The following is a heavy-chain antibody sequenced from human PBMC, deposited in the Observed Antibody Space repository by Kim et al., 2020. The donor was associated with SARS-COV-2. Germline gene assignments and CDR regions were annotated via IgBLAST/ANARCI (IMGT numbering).Heavy chain of an antibody. J-gene: IGHJ6*02. V-gene: IGHV3-21*01. D-gene: IGHD3-22*01. CDR2: ISSSSSYI. CDR1: GFTFSSYS. CDR3: ARDYYDSSGYGYYGMDV. Sequence: GGSLRLSCAASGFTFSSYSMNWVRQAPGKGLEWVSSISSSSSYIYYADSVKGRFTITRDNAKNSLYLQMNSLRAADTAVYYCARDYYDSSGYGYYGMDVWGQGTTVTVSS.